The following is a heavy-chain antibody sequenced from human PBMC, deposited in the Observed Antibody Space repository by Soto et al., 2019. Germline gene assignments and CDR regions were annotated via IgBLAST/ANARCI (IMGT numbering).Heavy chain of an antibody. CDR2: TYYRSKWYH. CDR3: ARDLNWNYDYYYGMDV. J-gene: IGHJ6*02. CDR1: GDSVSSNSAA. D-gene: IGHD1-1*01. Sequence: SQTLPLTCAICGDSVSSNSAAWNWIRQSPARGLEWLGRTYYRSKWYHDYAVYVKSRITINPDTSKNQFSLQLNSVTPEDTAVYYCARDLNWNYDYYYGMDVWGQGTTVTVSS. V-gene: IGHV6-1*01.